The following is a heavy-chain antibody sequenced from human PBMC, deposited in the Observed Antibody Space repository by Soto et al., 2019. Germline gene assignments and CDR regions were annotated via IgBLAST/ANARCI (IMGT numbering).Heavy chain of an antibody. Sequence: QVQLVESGGGVVQPGRSLRLSCAASGFTFSNYAMHWVRQAPGKGLEWVAAILSDEINKYSADSVKGRFTISRDNSKNTLYLQRNSLRTEDPAVYYCAIIATSGGGDAFDIWGQGTMVTLSS. V-gene: IGHV3-30-3*01. CDR1: GFTFSNYA. J-gene: IGHJ3*02. CDR3: AIIATSGGGDAFDI. D-gene: IGHD6-13*01. CDR2: ILSDEINK.